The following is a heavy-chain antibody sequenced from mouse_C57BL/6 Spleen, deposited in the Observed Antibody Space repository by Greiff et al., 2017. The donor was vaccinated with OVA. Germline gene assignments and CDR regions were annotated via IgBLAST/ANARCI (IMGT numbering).Heavy chain of an antibody. CDR3: ARPTLYYFDY. D-gene: IGHD2-10*01. V-gene: IGHV5-17*01. CDR2: ISSGSSTI. J-gene: IGHJ2*01. Sequence: QGVESGGGLVKPGGSLKLSCAASGFTFSDYGMHWVRQAPEKGLEWVAYISSGSSTIYYADTVKGRFTISRDNAKYTLFLQMTRLRSEDTAMYYCARPTLYYFDYWGQGTTLTVSS. CDR1: GFTFSDYG.